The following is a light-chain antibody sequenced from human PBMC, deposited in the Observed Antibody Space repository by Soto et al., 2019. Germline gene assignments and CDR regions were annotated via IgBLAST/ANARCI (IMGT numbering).Light chain of an antibody. Sequence: ETVMTQSPVTLSVSPGERTTLSCRASQSVSSNLAWYLQKPGQAPRLLIYSASSRATGIPARISGSGSGTGITLSIGSAQYDGFAICYCQQYSNLPPNFGPGTVLDIK. J-gene: IGKJ3*01. CDR2: SAS. V-gene: IGKV3-15*01. CDR3: QQYSNLPPN. CDR1: QSVSSN.